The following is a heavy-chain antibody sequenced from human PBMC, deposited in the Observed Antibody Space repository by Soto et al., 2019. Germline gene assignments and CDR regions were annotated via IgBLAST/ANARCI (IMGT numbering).Heavy chain of an antibody. J-gene: IGHJ6*02. CDR3: RRSSRYSTDV. Sequence: PSETLSLTCTVSGGSISSSSYYWGWIRQPPGKGLEWIGYIYYSGSTYYNPSLKSRVTISVDTSKNQFSLKLSSVTAADTAVYYCRRSSRYSTDVWGQGTTVTVSS. CDR1: GGSISSSSYY. V-gene: IGHV4-31*03. CDR2: IYYSGST. D-gene: IGHD6-13*01.